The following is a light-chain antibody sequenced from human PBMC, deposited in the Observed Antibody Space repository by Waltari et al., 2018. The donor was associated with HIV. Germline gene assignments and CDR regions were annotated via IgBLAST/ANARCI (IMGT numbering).Light chain of an antibody. CDR1: SSNIGSNT. CDR3: AAWDDSLNGPV. CDR2: SNN. Sequence: QSVLTQPPSASGTPGQRVTISCSGSSSNIGSNTVNWYQQLPGTAPTLLIHSNNQRPSGVPDRFSGSKSGTSASLAISGLQSEDEADYYCAAWDDSLNGPVFGGGTKLTVL. J-gene: IGLJ3*02. V-gene: IGLV1-44*01.